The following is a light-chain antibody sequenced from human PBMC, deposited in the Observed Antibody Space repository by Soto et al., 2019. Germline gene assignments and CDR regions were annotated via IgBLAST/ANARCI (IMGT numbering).Light chain of an antibody. J-gene: IGLJ2*01. CDR3: CSYVGSSSPAI. V-gene: IGLV2-23*01. CDR2: EGT. CDR1: SSDVASYDL. Sequence: QSVLTQPASVSGSPGQSSTISCTGTSSDVASYDLVSWYQQHPGKAPKLMIYEGTKRPSGVSDRFSGSNSGNTASLTISGLQAEDEGDYYCCSYVGSSSPAIFGGGTKLTVL.